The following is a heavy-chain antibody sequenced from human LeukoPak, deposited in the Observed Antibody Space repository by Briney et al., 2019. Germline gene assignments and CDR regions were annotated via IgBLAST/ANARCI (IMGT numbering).Heavy chain of an antibody. CDR3: AKSLGGATHFDY. V-gene: IGHV3-23*01. J-gene: IGHJ4*02. D-gene: IGHD1-26*01. Sequence: PGGSLRLSCAASGFTFSSYGMSWVRQAPGKGLEWVSAISGSGGSTYYADSVKGRFTISRDNSKNTLYLQMNSLRAEDTAVYYCAKSLGGATHFDYWGQGTLVTVSS. CDR2: ISGSGGST. CDR1: GFTFSSYG.